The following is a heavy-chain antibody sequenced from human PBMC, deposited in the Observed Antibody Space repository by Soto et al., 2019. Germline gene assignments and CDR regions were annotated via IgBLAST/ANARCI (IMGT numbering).Heavy chain of an antibody. V-gene: IGHV1-18*01. Sequence: ASVKVSCKASGYTFTSYGISWVRQAPGQGLEWMGWISAYNGNTNYAQKLQGRVTMTTDTSTSTAYMELRSLRSDDTAVYYCARDRVPAGDSSSWYGYYYYMDGWGKGTTVTVSS. D-gene: IGHD6-13*01. CDR2: ISAYNGNT. CDR3: ARDRVPAGDSSSWYGYYYYMDG. J-gene: IGHJ6*03. CDR1: GYTFTSYG.